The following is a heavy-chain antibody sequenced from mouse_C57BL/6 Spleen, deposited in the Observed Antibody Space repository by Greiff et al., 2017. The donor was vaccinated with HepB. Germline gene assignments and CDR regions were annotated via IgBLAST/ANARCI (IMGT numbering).Heavy chain of an antibody. CDR2: IYPGSGST. Sequence: VKLKQPGAELVKPGASVKMSCKASGYTFTSYWITWVKQRPGQGLEWIGDIYPGSGSTNYNEKFKSKATLTVDTSSSTAYMQLSSLTSEDSAVYYCARGGYDVDFDYWGQGTTLTVSS. CDR1: GYTFTSYW. D-gene: IGHD2-2*01. V-gene: IGHV1-55*01. J-gene: IGHJ2*01. CDR3: ARGGYDVDFDY.